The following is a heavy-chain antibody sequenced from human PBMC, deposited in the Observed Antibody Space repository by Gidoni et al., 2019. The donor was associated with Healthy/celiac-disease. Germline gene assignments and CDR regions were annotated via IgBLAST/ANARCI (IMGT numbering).Heavy chain of an antibody. V-gene: IGHV2-26*01. Sequence: QVTLKESGPVLVKPTETLTLTCTVSGFSLSNARMGVRWIRQPPGKALEWLAHIFSNDEKSYSTSLKSRLTISKDTSKSQVVLTMTNMDPVDTATYYCARIPTFYYDSSGYYYEGGAFDIWGQGTMVTVSS. CDR2: IFSNDEK. D-gene: IGHD3-22*01. CDR1: GFSLSNARMG. J-gene: IGHJ3*02. CDR3: ARIPTFYYDSSGYYYEGGAFDI.